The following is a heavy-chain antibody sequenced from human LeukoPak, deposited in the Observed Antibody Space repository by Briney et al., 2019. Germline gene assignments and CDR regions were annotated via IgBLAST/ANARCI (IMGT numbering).Heavy chain of an antibody. V-gene: IGHV1-69*05. J-gene: IGHJ6*03. CDR2: IIPIFGTA. CDR1: GGTFSSYA. Sequence: ASVKVSCKASGGTFSSYAISWVRQAPGQGLEWMGRIIPIFGTANYAQKFQGRVTITTDESTSTAYMELSSLRSEDTAVCYCARDLHSSGSIYYYYMDVWGKGTTVTVSS. D-gene: IGHD3-22*01. CDR3: ARDLHSSGSIYYYYMDV.